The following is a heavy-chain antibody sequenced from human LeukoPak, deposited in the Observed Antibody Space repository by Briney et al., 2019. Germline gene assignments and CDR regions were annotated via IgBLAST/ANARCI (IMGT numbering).Heavy chain of an antibody. CDR3: AREARGYSDSSGHYYRTNYFDY. D-gene: IGHD3-22*01. CDR2: IYSGGRT. V-gene: IGHV3-53*01. CDR1: EFTVSTNY. J-gene: IGHJ4*02. Sequence: GGSLRLSCAASEFTVSTNYISWVRQAPGKGLEWVSVIYSGGRTYYADSVKGRFTISRDNSKNTLYLQMNSLRAEDTAVYYCAREARGYSDSSGHYYRTNYFDYWGQGTLVTVSS.